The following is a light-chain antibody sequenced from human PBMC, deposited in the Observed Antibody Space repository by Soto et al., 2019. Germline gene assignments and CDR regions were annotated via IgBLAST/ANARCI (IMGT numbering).Light chain of an antibody. V-gene: IGLV1-44*01. CDR2: TNN. CDR3: AAWDGSLQSWV. CDR1: NSNIGSHV. Sequence: QAVVTQPPSASGAPGQRVTISCSGSNSNIGSHVVNWYQQVPGTAPKLLIYTNNQRPSGVPDRFSDSKSGTLASLAISGLQSEDEADYYCAAWDGSLQSWVFGGGTKVTVL. J-gene: IGLJ3*02.